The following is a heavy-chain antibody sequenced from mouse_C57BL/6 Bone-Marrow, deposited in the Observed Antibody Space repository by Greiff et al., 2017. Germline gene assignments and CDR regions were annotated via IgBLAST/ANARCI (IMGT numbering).Heavy chain of an antibody. CDR1: GYTFTSYW. Sequence: QVQLQQPGAELVKPGASVKLSCKASGYTFTSYWMHWVKQRPGRGLAWIGRIDSNSGGSKYNEKFKSKATLPVDKPSSTAYMQLSSLTSEDSAVYYCARDRVFDYWGQGTTLTVSS. CDR2: IDSNSGGS. D-gene: IGHD3-2*01. CDR3: ARDRVFDY. J-gene: IGHJ2*01. V-gene: IGHV1-72*01.